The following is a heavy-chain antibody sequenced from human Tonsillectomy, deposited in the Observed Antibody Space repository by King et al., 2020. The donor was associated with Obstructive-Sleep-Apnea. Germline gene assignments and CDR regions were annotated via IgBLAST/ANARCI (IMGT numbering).Heavy chain of an antibody. Sequence: VQLQESGPGLVKPSETLSLTCTVSGGSISSYYWSWIRQPPGKGLEWIGYIYYSGSTNYNPSLKNRVTISVDTSKNQFSLKLSSVTAADTAVYYCASLYYYDSSGYYFDYWGQGTLVTVSS. J-gene: IGHJ4*02. CDR3: ASLYYYDSSGYYFDY. V-gene: IGHV4-59*08. CDR1: GGSISSYY. CDR2: IYYSGST. D-gene: IGHD3-22*01.